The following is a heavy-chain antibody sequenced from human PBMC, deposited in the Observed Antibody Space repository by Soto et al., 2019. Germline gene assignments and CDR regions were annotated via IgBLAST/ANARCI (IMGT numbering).Heavy chain of an antibody. CDR3: AKDLYADYGGGFES. D-gene: IGHD4-17*01. Sequence: EVRLLESGGGFVQIGESLRLSCAASGFNFAGSAMSWVRRAPGKGLEWVSVISGNAVNTQYADSVKGRFTISRDNCKETVSLQMTNRRAEDTAVYYCAKDLYADYGGGFESWGQGTLVMVSS. CDR2: ISGNAVNT. CDR1: GFNFAGSA. V-gene: IGHV3-23*01. J-gene: IGHJ4*02.